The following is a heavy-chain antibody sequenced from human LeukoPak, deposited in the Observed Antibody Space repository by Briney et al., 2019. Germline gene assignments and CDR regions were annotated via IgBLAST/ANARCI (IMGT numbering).Heavy chain of an antibody. CDR1: GFAFSTYS. CDR3: ARRRELISIDY. J-gene: IGHJ4*02. V-gene: IGHV3-21*01. CDR2: ISSSSSYI. Sequence: GGSLRLSCAASGFAFSTYSMIWVRQAPGKGLEWVSSISSSSSYIYYADSVKGRFTISRDNAKNSLYLQMNSLRAEDTAVYYCARRRELISIDYWGQGTLVTVSS. D-gene: IGHD1-26*01.